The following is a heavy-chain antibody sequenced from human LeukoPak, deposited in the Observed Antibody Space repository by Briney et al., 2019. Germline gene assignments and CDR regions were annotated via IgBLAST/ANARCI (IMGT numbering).Heavy chain of an antibody. Sequence: ASVKVSCKASGYTFTGYYMHWVRQAPGQGLEWMGWINPNSGGTNYAQKFQGRVTMTRDTSISTAYMELSRLRSDDTAVYYCARDTLYYDSSGYYYAGVSVAFDIWGQGTMVTVSS. CDR1: GYTFTGYY. CDR2: INPNSGGT. D-gene: IGHD3-22*01. V-gene: IGHV1-2*02. CDR3: ARDTLYYDSSGYYYAGVSVAFDI. J-gene: IGHJ3*02.